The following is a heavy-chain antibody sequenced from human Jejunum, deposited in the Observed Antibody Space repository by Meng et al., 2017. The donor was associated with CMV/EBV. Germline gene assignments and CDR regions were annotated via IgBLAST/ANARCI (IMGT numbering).Heavy chain of an antibody. D-gene: IGHD6-13*01. CDR2: IYSSGST. V-gene: IGHV4-61*02. J-gene: IGHJ4*02. CDR1: GGSISSGSYY. Sequence: VQLQASGPGLVKPSHTLSLTCIVSGGSISSGSYYWSWIRQPAGKGLEWIGHIYSSGSTNYNPSLKSRVTISLDTSKNQFSLKLSSVTAADTAVYYCMREAGGYWGQGTLVTVSS. CDR3: MREAGGY.